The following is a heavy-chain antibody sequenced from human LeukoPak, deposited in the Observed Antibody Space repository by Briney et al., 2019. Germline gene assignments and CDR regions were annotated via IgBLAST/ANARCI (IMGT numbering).Heavy chain of an antibody. D-gene: IGHD3-10*01. J-gene: IGHJ4*02. CDR1: GGSFSGYY. V-gene: IGHV4-34*01. Sequence: SETLSLTCAVYGGSFSGYYWSWIRQPPGKGLEWIGEINHSGSTYYNPSLKSRVTISVDTSKNQFSLKLSSVTAADTAVYYCARLVAGRGYWGQGTLVTVSS. CDR2: INHSGST. CDR3: ARLVAGRGY.